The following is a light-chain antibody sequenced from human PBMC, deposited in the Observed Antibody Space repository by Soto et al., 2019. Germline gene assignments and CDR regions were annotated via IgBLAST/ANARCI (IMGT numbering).Light chain of an antibody. CDR2: DAS. CDR1: QSVFSF. CDR3: QQYRNWPST. Sequence: EIVLTQSPATLSLSPGDRATLSCRASQSVFSFLAWYQQKPGQAPRLLIYDASTRATGIPARFSGSGSGTDFTITISSLEPEDSALYFCQQYRNWPSTYGVGTRLEIK. J-gene: IGKJ4*01. V-gene: IGKV3-11*01.